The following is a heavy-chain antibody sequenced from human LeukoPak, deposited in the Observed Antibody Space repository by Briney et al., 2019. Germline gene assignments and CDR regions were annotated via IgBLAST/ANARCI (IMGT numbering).Heavy chain of an antibody. CDR2: INPNNGGT. CDR1: GYTFTAYY. Sequence: GASVKVSCKASGYTFTAYYIHWVRQAPGQGLEWLGWINPNNGGTDCAQKFQGRVNMTRDTSINTAYMELSRLRSDDTAVYYCARVFFVDTAMNPFDYWGQGALVTVSS. J-gene: IGHJ4*02. D-gene: IGHD5-18*01. CDR3: ARVFFVDTAMNPFDY. V-gene: IGHV1-2*02.